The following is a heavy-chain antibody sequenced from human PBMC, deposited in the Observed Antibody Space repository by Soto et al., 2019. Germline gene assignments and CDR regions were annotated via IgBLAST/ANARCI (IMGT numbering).Heavy chain of an antibody. V-gene: IGHV4-30-4*01. D-gene: IGHD3-3*01. J-gene: IGHJ6*02. CDR2: IYYSGST. CDR1: GGSISSGDYY. CDR3: ARDKRHDFWSGYSLPYGMDV. Sequence: TSETLSLTCTVSGGSISSGDYYWSWIRQSPGKGLEWIGYIYYSGSTYYNPSLKSRVTISVDTSKNQFSLKLSSVTAADTAVYYCARDKRHDFWSGYSLPYGMDVWGQGTTVTVSS.